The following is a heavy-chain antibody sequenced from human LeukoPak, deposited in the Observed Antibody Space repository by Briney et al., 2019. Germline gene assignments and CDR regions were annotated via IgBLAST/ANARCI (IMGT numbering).Heavy chain of an antibody. CDR2: TYYRSKWYN. D-gene: IGHD1-26*01. CDR3: ARDRHSGSPPVDWFGP. Sequence: SQTLSLTCAISGDSVSSNSAAWDWIRQSPSRGLEWLGRTYYRSKWYNDYAVSVKSRITINPDTSKNQFSLQLNSVTPEDTAVYYCARDRHSGSPPVDWFGPWGQGTLVTVSS. V-gene: IGHV6-1*01. J-gene: IGHJ5*02. CDR1: GDSVSSNSAA.